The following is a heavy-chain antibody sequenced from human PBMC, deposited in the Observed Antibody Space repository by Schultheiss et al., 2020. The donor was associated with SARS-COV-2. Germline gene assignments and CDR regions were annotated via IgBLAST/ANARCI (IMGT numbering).Heavy chain of an antibody. D-gene: IGHD4-17*01. Sequence: GGSLRLSCAASGFTVSSNYMSWVRQAPGKGLEWVSAISGSGGSTYYADSVKGRFTISRDNSKNTLYLQMNSLRAEDTAVYYCAKDLYGDYGRYYYGMDVWGQGTTVTVSS. J-gene: IGHJ6*02. V-gene: IGHV3-23*01. CDR1: GFTVSSNY. CDR2: ISGSGGST. CDR3: AKDLYGDYGRYYYGMDV.